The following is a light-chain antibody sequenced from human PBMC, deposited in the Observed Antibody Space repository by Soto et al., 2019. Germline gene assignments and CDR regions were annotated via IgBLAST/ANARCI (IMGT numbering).Light chain of an antibody. CDR1: QSVGAT. CDR3: QQYADWPTT. CDR2: GAS. Sequence: IVMTQSPVTLSVFPWERATLPCRASQSVGATVAWYHQRPGQAPRLLISGASTRATGVPARVSASGSGTAFTLTITSLQSDDFGVYYCQQYADWPTTFGQGTKVDIK. V-gene: IGKV3-15*01. J-gene: IGKJ1*01.